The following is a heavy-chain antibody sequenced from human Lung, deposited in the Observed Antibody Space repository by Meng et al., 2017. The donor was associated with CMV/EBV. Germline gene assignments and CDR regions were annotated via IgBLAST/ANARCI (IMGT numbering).Heavy chain of an antibody. CDR2: LIAVFDKT. CDR1: GDSLSTQT. V-gene: IGHV1-69*01. J-gene: IGHJ4*02. CDR3: ARGRRNEPLFDY. Sequence: QVQLVESVAEVKQPGSSVKVACTTSGDSLSTQTFSWVRQAPGQGLEWMGGLIAVFDKTKAAPRFQDRVTFTADESTSTAYMELSSLTFDDTAVYFCARGRRNEPLFDYWGQGTLVTVSS. D-gene: IGHD1-14*01.